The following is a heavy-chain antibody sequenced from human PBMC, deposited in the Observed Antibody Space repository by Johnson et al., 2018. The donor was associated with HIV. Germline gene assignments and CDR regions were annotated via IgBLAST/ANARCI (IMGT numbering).Heavy chain of an antibody. CDR2: IKQDGSEK. CDR3: ERGGITMIVVVISPPDAFDI. D-gene: IGHD3-22*01. CDR1: GFTFSSYW. Sequence: VQLVESGGGLVQPGGSLRLSCAASGFTFSSYWMSWVRQAPGKGLEWVANIKQDGSEKYYVDSVKGRFTISRDNAKNSLYLQMNSLRAEDTAVYYCERGGITMIVVVISPPDAFDIGGQGTMVTVSS. V-gene: IGHV3-7*04. J-gene: IGHJ3*02.